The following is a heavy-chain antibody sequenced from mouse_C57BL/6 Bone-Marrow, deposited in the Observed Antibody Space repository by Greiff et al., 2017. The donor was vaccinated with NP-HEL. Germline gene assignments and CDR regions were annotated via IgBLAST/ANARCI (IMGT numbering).Heavy chain of an antibody. CDR3: ARHEERLYYRGSMDY. Sequence: LQESGAELVKPGASVKLSCKASGYTFTEYTIHWVKQRSGQGLEWIGWFYPGSGSIKYNEKFKDKATLTADKSSSTVYRELSRLTSEDSAVYFGARHEERLYYRGSMDYWGQGTSVTVSS. J-gene: IGHJ4*01. CDR1: GYTFTEYT. V-gene: IGHV1-62-2*01. D-gene: IGHD2-14*01. CDR2: FYPGSGSI.